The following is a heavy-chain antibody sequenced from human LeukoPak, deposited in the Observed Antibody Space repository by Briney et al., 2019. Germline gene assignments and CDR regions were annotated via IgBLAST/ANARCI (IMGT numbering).Heavy chain of an antibody. D-gene: IGHD5-18*01. Sequence: PSETLSLTCTVSGGSISSSSYYWGWIRQPPGKGLEWIGSIYYSGSTYYNPSLKSRVTISVDTSKNQFSLKLSSVTAADAAVYYCARDGWQLWPSRGPFDYWGQGTLVTVSS. CDR3: ARDGWQLWPSRGPFDY. V-gene: IGHV4-39*07. CDR1: GGSISSSSYY. CDR2: IYYSGST. J-gene: IGHJ4*02.